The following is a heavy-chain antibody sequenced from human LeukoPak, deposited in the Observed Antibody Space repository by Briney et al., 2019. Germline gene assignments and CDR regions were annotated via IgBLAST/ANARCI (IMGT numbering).Heavy chain of an antibody. D-gene: IGHD3-10*01. CDR2: IHKDGSAK. CDR1: GFPFSGNW. Sequence: GGSLRLSCGASGFPFSGNWMSWVRQAPGKGLEWLANIHKDGSAKRYVDSVKARFTISRDNAKSSLYLQMISLRDEDTAVYYCTRDRGFGADDYWGQGSLVSVSS. CDR3: TRDRGFGADDY. V-gene: IGHV3-7*01. J-gene: IGHJ4*02.